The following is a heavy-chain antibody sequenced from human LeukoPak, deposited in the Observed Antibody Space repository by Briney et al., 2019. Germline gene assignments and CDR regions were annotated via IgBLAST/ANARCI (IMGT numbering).Heavy chain of an antibody. J-gene: IGHJ6*02. CDR2: IWYDGSNK. Sequence: GGSLRLSCAASGFTFSNAWMSWVRQAPGKGLEWVAVIWYDGSNKYYADSVKGRFTISRDNSKNTLYLQMNSLRAEDTAVYYCARTDRAAAGTEYYYGMDVWGQGTTVTVSS. D-gene: IGHD6-13*01. V-gene: IGHV3-33*08. CDR3: ARTDRAAAGTEYYYGMDV. CDR1: GFTFSNAW.